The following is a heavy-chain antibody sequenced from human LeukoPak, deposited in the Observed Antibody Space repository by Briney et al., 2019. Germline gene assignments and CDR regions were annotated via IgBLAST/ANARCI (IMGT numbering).Heavy chain of an antibody. CDR3: ARTGYSSGSSGALY. J-gene: IGHJ4*02. Sequence: PSETLSLTCTVSGYSISSGYYWGWIRQPPGKGLEWIGSIYHSGSTNYNPSLKSRVTISVDTSKNQFSLKLSSVTAADTAVYYCARTGYSSGSSGALYWGQGTLVTVSS. V-gene: IGHV4-38-2*02. CDR1: GYSISSGYY. CDR2: IYHSGST. D-gene: IGHD6-19*01.